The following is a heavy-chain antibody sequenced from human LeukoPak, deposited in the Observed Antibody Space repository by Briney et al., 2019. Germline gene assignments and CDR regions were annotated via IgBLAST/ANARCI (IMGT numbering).Heavy chain of an antibody. J-gene: IGHJ3*02. V-gene: IGHV4-59*01. CDR3: ARVKEYSSGWYAHAFDI. CDR2: IYYSGYT. CDR1: GGSISSYY. D-gene: IGHD6-19*01. Sequence: PSETLSLTCTVSGGSISSYYWSWIRQPPGKGLKWIGNIYYSGYTTYSPSLRSRVTISVDTSKNQFSLKLSSVTAADTAVYYCARVKEYSSGWYAHAFDIWGQGTMVTVSS.